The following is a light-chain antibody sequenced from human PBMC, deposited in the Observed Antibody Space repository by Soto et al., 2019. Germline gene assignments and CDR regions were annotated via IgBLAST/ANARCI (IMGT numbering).Light chain of an antibody. CDR1: QGIAPY. CDR3: QKYNSAPLT. V-gene: IGKV1-27*01. J-gene: IGKJ4*01. Sequence: DVQMTQSPSSLSAFVGDRVTITCRASQGIAPYLAWFQQKPGKVPKLLIYATSTLQSGVPSRFSGSGSGTDFTLTINSLQPDDVGTYYCQKYNSAPLTFGGGIKVDIK. CDR2: ATS.